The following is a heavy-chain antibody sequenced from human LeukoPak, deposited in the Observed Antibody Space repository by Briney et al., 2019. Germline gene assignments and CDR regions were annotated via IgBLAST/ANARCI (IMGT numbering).Heavy chain of an antibody. V-gene: IGHV1-69*04. CDR3: ARVGSSWSTAFDY. J-gene: IGHJ4*02. D-gene: IGHD6-13*01. CDR2: IIPIFGIA. Sequence: GASVKVSCKASGGTFSSYAISWVRQATGQGLEWMGRIIPIFGIANYAQKFQGRVTITADKSTSTAYMELSSLRSEDTAVYYCARVGSSWSTAFDYWGQGTLVTVSS. CDR1: GGTFSSYA.